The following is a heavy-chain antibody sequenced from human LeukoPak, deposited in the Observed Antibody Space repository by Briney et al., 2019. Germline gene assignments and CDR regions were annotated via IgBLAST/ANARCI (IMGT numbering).Heavy chain of an antibody. CDR1: GYTFTSYA. CDR3: ARAFGGSEFVFDY. V-gene: IGHV1-3*01. J-gene: IGHJ4*02. CDR2: INAGNGNT. D-gene: IGHD3-10*01. Sequence: ASVKVSCKASGYTFTSYAMHWVRQAPGQRLEWMGWINAGNGNTKYSQKFQGRVTITRDTSASTAYMELSSLRSEDTAVYYCARAFGGSEFVFDYWGQGTLVTVSS.